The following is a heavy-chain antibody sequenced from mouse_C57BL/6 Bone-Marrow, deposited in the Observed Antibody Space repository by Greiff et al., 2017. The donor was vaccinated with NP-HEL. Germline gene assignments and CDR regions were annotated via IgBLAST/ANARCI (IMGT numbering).Heavy chain of an antibody. CDR2: IHPNSGST. CDR3: ARHGSSEYWYFDV. J-gene: IGHJ1*03. CDR1: GYNFTSYW. V-gene: IGHV1-64*01. D-gene: IGHD1-1*01. Sequence: QVQLQQPGAELVKPGASVKLSCKASGYNFTSYWMHWVKQRPGQGLEWIGMIHPNSGSTNYNEKFKSKATLTVDKSSSTAYMQLSSLTSEDSAVYYCARHGSSEYWYFDVWGTGTTVTVSS.